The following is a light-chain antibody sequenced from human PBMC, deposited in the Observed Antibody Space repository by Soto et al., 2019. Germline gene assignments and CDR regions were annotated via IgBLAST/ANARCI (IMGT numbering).Light chain of an antibody. CDR2: YEI. J-gene: IGLJ7*01. Sequence: SYELTQPPSVSVAPGQTASITCGGNNIGSKSVHWYQQKSGQAPVLVIYYEIDRPSGIPERFSGSNFGNTATLTISRVEAGDEANYYCHVWDSDRDHPVFGGGPQLTVL. CDR3: HVWDSDRDHPV. V-gene: IGLV3-21*04. CDR1: NIGSKS.